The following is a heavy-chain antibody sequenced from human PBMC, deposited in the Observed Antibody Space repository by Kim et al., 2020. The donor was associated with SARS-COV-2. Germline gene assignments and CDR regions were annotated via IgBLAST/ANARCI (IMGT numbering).Heavy chain of an antibody. Sequence: GGSLRLSCAASGFTFGSYAMSWVRQAPGKGLEWVSAISGNGVRTYYADSVKGRFTISRYNSKNTLFLQINSLRVEDTAVYYCAKEGFDYWGQGTLVTVSS. J-gene: IGHJ4*02. CDR3: AKEGFDY. CDR1: GFTFGSYA. CDR2: ISGNGVRT. V-gene: IGHV3-23*01.